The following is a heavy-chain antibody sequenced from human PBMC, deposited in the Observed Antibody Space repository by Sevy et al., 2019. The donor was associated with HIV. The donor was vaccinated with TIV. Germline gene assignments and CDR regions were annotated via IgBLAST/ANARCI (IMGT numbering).Heavy chain of an antibody. D-gene: IGHD4-17*01. CDR1: GFTFSNVW. Sequence: GGSLRLSCAASGFTFSNVWTSWVRQASGKGLEWVGRIQSKSEGGTTDYAAPVKGRFSISRDESSDTLYVQMNSLKTEDTAVYYCTTMMRLYGDPNFWYFDLWGRGTLVTVSS. J-gene: IGHJ2*01. V-gene: IGHV3-15*01. CDR3: TTMMRLYGDPNFWYFDL. CDR2: IQSKSEGGTT.